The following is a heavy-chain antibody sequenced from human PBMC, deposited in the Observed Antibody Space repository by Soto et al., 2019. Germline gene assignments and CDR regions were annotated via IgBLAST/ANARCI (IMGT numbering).Heavy chain of an antibody. D-gene: IGHD6-6*01. CDR2: IWHDGRKK. CDR1: GFTFSDYG. Sequence: QVQLVESGGGVVQPERSLRLSCAASGFTFSDYGMHWVRQAPGKGLEWVAVIWHDGRKKDYADSVKGRFTISRDNSKNTLYLQMNSLRVEDTAVYYCAKNGLSSSPSAIDSWGQGTLVTVSS. CDR3: AKNGLSSSPSAIDS. V-gene: IGHV3-33*06. J-gene: IGHJ4*02.